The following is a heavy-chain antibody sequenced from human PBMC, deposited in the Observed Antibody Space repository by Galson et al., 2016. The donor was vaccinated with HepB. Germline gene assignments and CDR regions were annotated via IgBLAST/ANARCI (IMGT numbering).Heavy chain of an antibody. J-gene: IGHJ3*02. V-gene: IGHV4-39*01. D-gene: IGHD3-10*01. CDR3: AKNFARGVNPGFDI. CDR1: GGSITSDSSY. CDR2: IHYSGST. Sequence: SATLSLTCALSGGSITSDSSYWGWIRQPPGKGLEWIGSIHYSGSTYYNPSLNSRVTMSIDTSKKHFSLRLGSVTAADTAVYYCAKNFARGVNPGFDIWGQGTMVTVSS.